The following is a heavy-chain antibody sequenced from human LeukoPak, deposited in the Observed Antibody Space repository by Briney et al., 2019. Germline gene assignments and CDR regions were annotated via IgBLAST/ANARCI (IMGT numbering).Heavy chain of an antibody. Sequence: ASVKVSCKVSGYTLTELSMHWVRQAPGKGLERMGGFDPEDGETIYAQKFQGRVTMTEDTSTDTAYMELSSLRSEDTAVYYCARGDTAMDLVPFDYWGQGTLVTVSS. V-gene: IGHV1-24*01. D-gene: IGHD5-18*01. CDR2: FDPEDGET. CDR1: GYTLTELS. CDR3: ARGDTAMDLVPFDY. J-gene: IGHJ4*02.